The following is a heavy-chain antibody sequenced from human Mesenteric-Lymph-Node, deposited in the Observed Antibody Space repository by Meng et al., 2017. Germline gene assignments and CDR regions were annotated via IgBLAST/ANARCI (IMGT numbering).Heavy chain of an antibody. Sequence: GESLKISCAASGFTFSSYSMNWVRQAPGKGLEWVSSISSSSSSYIYYADSVKGRFTISRDNAKNSLYLQMNSLRAEDTAVYYCVIGNKEYPFDYWGQGTLVTVSS. D-gene: IGHD2-2*01. V-gene: IGHV3-21*01. CDR3: VIGNKEYPFDY. CDR2: ISSSSSSYI. J-gene: IGHJ4*02. CDR1: GFTFSSYS.